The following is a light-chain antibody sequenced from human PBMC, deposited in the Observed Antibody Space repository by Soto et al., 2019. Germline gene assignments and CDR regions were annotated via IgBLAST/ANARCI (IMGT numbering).Light chain of an antibody. Sequence: EFLLTQSPGTLSLSPGERATLSCRASQSVSSGYLAWYQQKPGQAPRLLIYGASSRATGIPDRFSGGGSGTAFTLTINGLEPEDFAVYYCQQFGTPPLTFGGGTEGEIE. CDR3: QQFGTPPLT. CDR2: GAS. CDR1: QSVSSGY. J-gene: IGKJ4*01. V-gene: IGKV3-20*01.